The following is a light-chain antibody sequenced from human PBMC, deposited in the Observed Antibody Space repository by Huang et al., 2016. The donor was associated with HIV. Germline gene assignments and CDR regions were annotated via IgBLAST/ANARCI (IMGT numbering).Light chain of an antibody. CDR3: QQSYSFPRT. Sequence: TQSPSSLYASVGDRVTISCRASQSISAYLNWYQHRPGRAPKLLIYATSDLQGGVPSRFSGSRSGTQFTLTISSLQPEDFATYYCQQSYSFPRTFGQGTKLDIK. CDR2: ATS. CDR1: QSISAY. J-gene: IGKJ2*01. V-gene: IGKV1-39*01.